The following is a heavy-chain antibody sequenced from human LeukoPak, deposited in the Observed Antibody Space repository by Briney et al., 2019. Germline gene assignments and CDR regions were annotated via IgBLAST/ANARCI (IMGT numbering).Heavy chain of an antibody. CDR2: IYYSGST. CDR3: ARDLYSYGPERAFDI. Sequence: SETLSLTCTVSGGSISSYYWSWIRQPPGKGLEWIGYIYYSGSTNYNPSLKSRVTISVDTSKNQFSLKLSSVTAADTAVYYCARDLYSYGPERAFDIWGQGTMVTVSS. V-gene: IGHV4-59*01. CDR1: GGSISSYY. D-gene: IGHD5-18*01. J-gene: IGHJ3*02.